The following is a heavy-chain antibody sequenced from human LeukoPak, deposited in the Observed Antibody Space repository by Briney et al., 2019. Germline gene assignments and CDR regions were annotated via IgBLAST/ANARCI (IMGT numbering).Heavy chain of an antibody. CDR3: ARALGLLWFGELSPYYFDY. J-gene: IGHJ4*02. Sequence: PGGSLRLSCGASEFTLSNYWMNWVRQAPGKGLEWVANIKQDGSEKYYVDSVKGRFTISRDNAKNSLYLQMNSLRAEDTAVYYCARALGLLWFGELSPYYFDYWGQGTLVTVSS. CDR2: IKQDGSEK. D-gene: IGHD3-10*01. V-gene: IGHV3-7*01. CDR1: EFTLSNYW.